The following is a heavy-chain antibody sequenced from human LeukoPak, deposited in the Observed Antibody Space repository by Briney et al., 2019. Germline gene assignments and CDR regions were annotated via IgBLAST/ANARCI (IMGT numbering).Heavy chain of an antibody. D-gene: IGHD2-21*01. CDR3: ASIDWRGY. V-gene: IGHV3-21*01. CDR1: GFAFSSFR. CDR2: ISGNSADI. J-gene: IGHJ4*02. Sequence: GGSLRLSCGASGFAFSSFRMSWVRQAPGRGLEWVSSISGNSADINNADSLKGRFTISRDNAKNSLYLQLNSLTVEDTAVYYCASIDWRGYWGQGTLVTV.